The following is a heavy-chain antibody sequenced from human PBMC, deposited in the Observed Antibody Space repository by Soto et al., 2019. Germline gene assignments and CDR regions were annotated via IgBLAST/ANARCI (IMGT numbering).Heavy chain of an antibody. Sequence: QVQLQESGPGLVKPAETLYLTCTVSRGAISSYYWSWIRPPPWKGLEWIGYLYYSGTTNYNPSLKTRVPMSVDTSRNQFSLKLSSVTAEDTAVYYGARDPPDGDSYCDSWGQGTLVTVSS. D-gene: IGHD4-17*01. CDR2: LYYSGTT. CDR3: ARDPPDGDSYCDS. V-gene: IGHV4-59*01. CDR1: RGAISSYY. J-gene: IGHJ4*02.